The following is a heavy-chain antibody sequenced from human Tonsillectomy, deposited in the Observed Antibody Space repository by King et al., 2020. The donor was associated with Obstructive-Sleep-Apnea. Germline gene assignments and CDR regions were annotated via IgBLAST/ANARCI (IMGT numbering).Heavy chain of an antibody. CDR1: GYTFTSYD. J-gene: IGHJ4*02. Sequence: QLVQSGAEVKKPGASVKVSCKASGYTFTSYDINWVRQATGQGLEWMGWMNPKSANTGYAQKFQGRLTMTRDTSISTAYMELSRLTSEDTAVYYCARGTTIDQWGQGTLVTVSS. D-gene: IGHD1/OR15-1a*01. V-gene: IGHV1-8*01. CDR2: MNPKSANT. CDR3: ARGTTIDQ.